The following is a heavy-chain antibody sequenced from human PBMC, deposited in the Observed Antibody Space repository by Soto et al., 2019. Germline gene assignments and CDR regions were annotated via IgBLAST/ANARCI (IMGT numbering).Heavy chain of an antibody. CDR3: AKDRSAYYYDSSGYCYAIDY. CDR2: ISGSGGST. V-gene: IGHV3-23*01. CDR1: GFTFSSYA. D-gene: IGHD3-22*01. Sequence: EVQLLESGGGLVQPGGSLRLSCAASGFTFSSYAMSWVRQAPGKGLEWVSAISGSGGSTYYADSVKGRFTISRDNSKITLYLQMNSLRAEDTAVYYCAKDRSAYYYDSSGYCYAIDYWGQGTLVTVSS. J-gene: IGHJ4*02.